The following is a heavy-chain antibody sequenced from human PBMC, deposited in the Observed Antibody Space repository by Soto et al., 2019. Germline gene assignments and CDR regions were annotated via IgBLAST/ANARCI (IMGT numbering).Heavy chain of an antibody. V-gene: IGHV3-48*02. J-gene: IGHJ6*02. Sequence: PGGSLRLSCAASGFTFSSYSMNWVRQAPGKGLEWVSYISSSSSTIYYADSVKGRFTISRDNAKNSLYLQMNSLRDEDTAVYYCARDTIIRSRGGMDVWGQGSTVTVSS. CDR3: ARDTIIRSRGGMDV. CDR2: ISSSSSTI. CDR1: GFTFSSYS. D-gene: IGHD3-10*01.